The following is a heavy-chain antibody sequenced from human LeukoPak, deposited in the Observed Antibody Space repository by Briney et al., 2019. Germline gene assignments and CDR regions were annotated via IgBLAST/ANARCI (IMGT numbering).Heavy chain of an antibody. J-gene: IGHJ4*02. CDR2: INWNGGST. Sequence: GGSLRLSCAASGFTFDDYGMSWVRHAPGKGLEWVSGINWNGGSTVYADSVKGRFTISRDNAKNSLYLQMNILRAEDTALYYCARAGSIVGATLDFDYWGQGTLVTVSS. D-gene: IGHD1-26*01. V-gene: IGHV3-20*04. CDR3: ARAGSIVGATLDFDY. CDR1: GFTFDDYG.